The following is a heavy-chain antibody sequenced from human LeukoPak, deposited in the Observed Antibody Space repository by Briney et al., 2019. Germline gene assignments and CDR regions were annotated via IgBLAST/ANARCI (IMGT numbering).Heavy chain of an antibody. D-gene: IGHD2-21*01. Sequence: AGSLRLSCAASGFTFSNHAMSWVRQAPGKGLQWVSVISGGGRTTEYADSVKGRFTVSRDNSVNTLSLHMDSLRVEDTAISYCAKNVVFTRYFDSWGQGTLVTVSS. CDR3: AKNVVFTRYFDS. CDR1: GFTFSNHA. V-gene: IGHV3-23*01. J-gene: IGHJ4*02. CDR2: ISGGGRTT.